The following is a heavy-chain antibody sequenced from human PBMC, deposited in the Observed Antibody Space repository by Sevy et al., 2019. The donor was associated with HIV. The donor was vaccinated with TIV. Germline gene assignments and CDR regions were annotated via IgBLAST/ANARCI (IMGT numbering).Heavy chain of an antibody. Sequence: GGSLRLSCAASGFTFSNYEMNWVRQAPGKGLEWVSYISISGNTMYYADFVKGRFTVSRDNARNSLHLQMNNLGAEDTADYYCARDLSATYYDDASDIWGQGTMVTVSS. D-gene: IGHD1-26*01. V-gene: IGHV3-48*03. CDR3: ARDLSATYYDDASDI. J-gene: IGHJ3*02. CDR2: ISISGNTM. CDR1: GFTFSNYE.